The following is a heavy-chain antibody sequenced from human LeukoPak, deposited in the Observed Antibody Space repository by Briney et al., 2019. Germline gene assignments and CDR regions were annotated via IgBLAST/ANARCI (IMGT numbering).Heavy chain of an antibody. D-gene: IGHD2-15*01. CDR3: GSVVVAATPDYFDY. J-gene: IGHJ4*02. CDR2: IYYSGST. V-gene: IGHV4-39*01. CDR1: GGSISSSSYY. Sequence: SETLSLTCTVSGGSISSSSYYWGWIRQPPGKGLEWIGSIYYSGSTYYNPSLKSRVTISVDTSKNQFSLKLSSVTAADTAVYYCGSVVVAATPDYFDYWGQGTLVTVPS.